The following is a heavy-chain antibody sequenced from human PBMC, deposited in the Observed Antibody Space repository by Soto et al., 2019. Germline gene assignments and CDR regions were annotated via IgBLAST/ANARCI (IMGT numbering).Heavy chain of an antibody. CDR1: GFTFSSYG. D-gene: IGHD2-15*01. CDR3: ARDGVDCSGGSCYPILYYFDY. V-gene: IGHV3-33*01. CDR2: IWYDGSNK. Sequence: GGSLRLSCAASGFTFSSYGMHWVRQAPGKGLEWVAVIWYDGSNKYYADSVKGRSTISRDNSKNTLYLQMNSLRAEDTAVYYCARDGVDCSGGSCYPILYYFDYWGQGTLVTVSS. J-gene: IGHJ4*02.